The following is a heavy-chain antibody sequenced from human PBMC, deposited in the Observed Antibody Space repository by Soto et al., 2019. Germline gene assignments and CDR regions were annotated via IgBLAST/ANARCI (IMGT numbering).Heavy chain of an antibody. CDR2: IIPIFNKV. CDR3: ARAPIRLCSGDNCYSGLDS. V-gene: IGHV1-69*12. CDR1: GGTFSSYA. J-gene: IGHJ4*02. D-gene: IGHD2-15*01. Sequence: QVQLVQSGAEVKKPGSSLKVSCKSSGGTFSSYAISWVRQAPGQGLEWLGGIIPIFNKVNYEQKSQGRVTLTADDSTSTAYMELSSLRSDDTAVYYCARAPIRLCSGDNCYSGLDSWCQGTLVIVSS.